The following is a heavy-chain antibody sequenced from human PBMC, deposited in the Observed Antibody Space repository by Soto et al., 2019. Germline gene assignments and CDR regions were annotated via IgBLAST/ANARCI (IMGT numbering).Heavy chain of an antibody. Sequence: GGSLRLSCAASGFTFSSYGMHWVRQAPGKGLEWVAVISYDGSNKYYADSVKGRFTISRDNSKNTLYLQMNSLRAEDTAVYYCAKALLWFGEDYYYYMDVWGKGTTVTVSS. CDR2: ISYDGSNK. D-gene: IGHD3-10*01. V-gene: IGHV3-30*18. CDR1: GFTFSSYG. J-gene: IGHJ6*03. CDR3: AKALLWFGEDYYYYMDV.